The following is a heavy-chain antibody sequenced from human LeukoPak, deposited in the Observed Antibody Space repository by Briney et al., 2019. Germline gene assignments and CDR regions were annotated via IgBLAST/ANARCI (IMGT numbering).Heavy chain of an antibody. V-gene: IGHV1-18*01. CDR1: GYTFTSYG. J-gene: IGHJ3*02. CDR2: ISAYNGNT. Sequence: ASVKVSCQASGYTFTSYGISWVRQAPGQGLEWMGWISAYNGNTNYAQKLQGRVTMTTDTSTSTAYMELRSLRSDDTAVYYCAIAFGIAAAAPGAFDIWGQGTMVTVSS. CDR3: AIAFGIAAAAPGAFDI. D-gene: IGHD6-13*01.